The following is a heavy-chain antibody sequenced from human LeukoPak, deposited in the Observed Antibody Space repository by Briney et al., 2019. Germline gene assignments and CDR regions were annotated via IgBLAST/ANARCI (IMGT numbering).Heavy chain of an antibody. V-gene: IGHV1-2*02. D-gene: IGHD3-22*01. CDR3: ARVSRLYYDTSGRIFDY. Sequence: GASVKVSCKASGYTFTSYGISWVRQAPGQGLEWMGWIKPNSGGTNYAQNFQGRVTMTRDTSISTAYMELSRLRSDDTAVYYCARVSRLYYDTSGRIFDYWGQGTLVTVSS. CDR2: IKPNSGGT. CDR1: GYTFTSYG. J-gene: IGHJ4*02.